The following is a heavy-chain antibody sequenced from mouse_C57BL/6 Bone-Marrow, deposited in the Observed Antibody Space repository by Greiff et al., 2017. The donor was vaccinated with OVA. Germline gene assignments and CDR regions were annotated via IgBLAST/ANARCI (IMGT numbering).Heavy chain of an antibody. J-gene: IGHJ3*01. D-gene: IGHD1-1*01. CDR1: GFTFSDAW. CDR2: IRNKANNHAT. CDR3: TRGILRAWFAY. V-gene: IGHV6-6*01. Sequence: EVKVVESGGGLVQPGGSMKLSCAASGFTFSDAWMDWVRQSPEKGLEWVAEIRNKANNHATYYAESVKGRFTISRDDSKSSVYLQMNSLRAEDTGIYYCTRGILRAWFAYWGQGTLVTVSA.